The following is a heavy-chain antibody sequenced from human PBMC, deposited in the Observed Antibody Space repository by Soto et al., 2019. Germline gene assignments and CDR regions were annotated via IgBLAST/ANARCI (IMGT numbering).Heavy chain of an antibody. J-gene: IGHJ5*02. Sequence: GASVKVSCKASGYAFTSYYMHWVRQAPGQGLEWMGIINPSGGSTSYAQKFQGRVTMTRVTSTSTVYMELSSLRSDDTSVYYWARSGRSSYGYNWFDPGGQGTLVTVS. CDR3: ARSGRSSYGYNWFDP. V-gene: IGHV1-46*01. D-gene: IGHD6-6*01. CDR2: INPSGGST. CDR1: GYAFTSYY.